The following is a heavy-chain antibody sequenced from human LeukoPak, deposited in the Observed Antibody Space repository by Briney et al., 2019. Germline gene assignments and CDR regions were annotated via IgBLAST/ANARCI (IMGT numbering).Heavy chain of an antibody. Sequence: GESLKISCKGSGYSFTSYWIGWVRQMPGKGLEWMGIIYPGDSDTRYSPSFQGQVTISADKSISTAYLQWSSLKASDTAMYYCARSSYANYDSSGYDAFDIWGQGTMVTVSP. CDR3: ARSSYANYDSSGYDAFDI. CDR2: IYPGDSDT. V-gene: IGHV5-51*01. CDR1: GYSFTSYW. D-gene: IGHD3-22*01. J-gene: IGHJ3*02.